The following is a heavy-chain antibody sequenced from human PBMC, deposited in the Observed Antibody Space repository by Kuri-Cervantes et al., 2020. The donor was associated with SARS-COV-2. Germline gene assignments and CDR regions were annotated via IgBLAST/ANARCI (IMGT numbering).Heavy chain of an antibody. D-gene: IGHD4-11*01. CDR2: ISAYNGNT. CDR1: GYTFTSYG. J-gene: IGHJ6*03. V-gene: IGHV1-18*01. Sequence: ASVKVSCKASGYTFTSYGSSWVRQAPGQGLEWMGWISAYNGNTNYAQKLQGRVTMTTDTSTSTAYMELRSLRSEDTAVYYCARVPTDHYYYYYMDVWGKGTTVTVSS. CDR3: ARVPTDHYYYYYMDV.